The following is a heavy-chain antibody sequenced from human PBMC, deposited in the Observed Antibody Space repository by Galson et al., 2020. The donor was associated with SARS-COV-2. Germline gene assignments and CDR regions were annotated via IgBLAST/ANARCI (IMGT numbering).Heavy chain of an antibody. CDR1: GYSFTSYW. CDR3: ARTRFGYYYDSSGYLDY. V-gene: IGHV5-51*01. Sequence: KIGESLKISCKGSGYSFTSYWIGWVRQMPVKGLEWMGIIYPGDSDTRYSPSFQGQVTISADKSISTTYLQWSSLKASDTAMYYCARTRFGYYYDSSGYLDYWGQGTLVTVSS. J-gene: IGHJ4*02. D-gene: IGHD3-22*01. CDR2: IYPGDSDT.